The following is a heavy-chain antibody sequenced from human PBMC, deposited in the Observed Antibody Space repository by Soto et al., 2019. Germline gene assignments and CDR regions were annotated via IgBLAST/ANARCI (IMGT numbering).Heavy chain of an antibody. J-gene: IGHJ6*03. CDR1: GFTLSSYS. CDR2: ISSRSSYL. V-gene: IGHV3-21*01. D-gene: IGHD2-15*01. Sequence: GGSLRLSCAASGFTLSSYSMNWVRQAPGKGLEWVSSISSRSSYLYYADSVKGRFSISRDNAKNSLFLQMNNLRAEDTAVYYCARDGRSGNDYFYFFYTDVWGKGTTVTVSS. CDR3: ARDGRSGNDYFYFFYTDV.